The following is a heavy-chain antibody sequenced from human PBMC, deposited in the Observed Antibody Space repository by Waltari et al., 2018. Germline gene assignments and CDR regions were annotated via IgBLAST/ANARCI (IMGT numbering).Heavy chain of an antibody. CDR1: GFSFINHW. V-gene: IGHV3-74*01. J-gene: IGHJ4*02. CDR3: VRARKYCSGGSCYGTDFDN. D-gene: IGHD2-15*01. CDR2: VNSGGRAT. Sequence: EAQLEASGGNLVRPGGSLRLSCAASGFSFINHWMHWVRQVPGKGLEWVARVNSGGRATSYVDPVKGRFRITRDNAENKGYLQMNSLRVEDTAMYYCVRARKYCSGGSCYGTDFDNWGRGTLVIVSS.